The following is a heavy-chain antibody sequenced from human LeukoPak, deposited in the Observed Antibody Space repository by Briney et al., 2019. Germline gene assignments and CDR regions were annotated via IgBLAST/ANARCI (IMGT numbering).Heavy chain of an antibody. J-gene: IGHJ4*02. CDR1: GFTFSSYG. V-gene: IGHV3-30*18. Sequence: GGSLRLSCAASGFTFSSYGMHWVRQAPGKGLEWVAVISYDGSNKYYADSVKGRFTISRDNSKNTLYLQMNSLRAEDTAVYYCAKWGSGSTEGLDYWGQGTLVTVSS. CDR3: AKWGSGSTEGLDY. D-gene: IGHD1-26*01. CDR2: ISYDGSNK.